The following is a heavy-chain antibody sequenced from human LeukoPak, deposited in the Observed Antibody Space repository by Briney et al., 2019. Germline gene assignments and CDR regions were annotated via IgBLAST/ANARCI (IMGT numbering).Heavy chain of an antibody. Sequence: PGGSLRLSCAASGFTFSSYAMSWVRQAPGKGLEWVSAISGSGGSTYYVDSVKGRFTISRDNSKNTLYLQMYSPRAEDTAVYYCARDAYSGSYLYYYGMDVWGQGTTVTVSS. CDR3: ARDAYSGSYLYYYGMDV. CDR1: GFTFSSYA. D-gene: IGHD1-26*01. CDR2: ISGSGGST. J-gene: IGHJ6*02. V-gene: IGHV3-23*01.